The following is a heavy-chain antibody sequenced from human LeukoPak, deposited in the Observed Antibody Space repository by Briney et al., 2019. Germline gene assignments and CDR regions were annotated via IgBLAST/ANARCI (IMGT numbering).Heavy chain of an antibody. J-gene: IGHJ3*02. CDR2: IPYDDSSK. CDR1: GFSFSDYN. Sequence: GGSLRLSCAASGFSFSDYNMHWVRQTPGKGLEWVAYIPYDDSSKSCADSVKGRFTISRDNSRDTLFLQMNSLRAEDTAVYYCARDSVYAFHIWGHGTMVTVSS. V-gene: IGHV3-30*02. CDR3: ARDSVYAFHI.